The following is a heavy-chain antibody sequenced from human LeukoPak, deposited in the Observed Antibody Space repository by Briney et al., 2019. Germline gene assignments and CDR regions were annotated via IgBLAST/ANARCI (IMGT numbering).Heavy chain of an antibody. CDR2: ISSRSSTI. CDR3: ARDRGTNWFDP. Sequence: PGGSLRLSCAASGYTFSHYYMSWIRQAPGKGLEWVSYISSRSSTIYYADSVKGRFTISRDNARNSLYLQMNSLRAEDTALYYCARDRGTNWFDPWGQGTLVTVSS. CDR1: GYTFSHYY. V-gene: IGHV3-11*01. J-gene: IGHJ5*02. D-gene: IGHD1-1*01.